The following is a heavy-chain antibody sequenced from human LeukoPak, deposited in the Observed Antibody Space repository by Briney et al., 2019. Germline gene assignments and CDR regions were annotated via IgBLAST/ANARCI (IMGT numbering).Heavy chain of an antibody. J-gene: IGHJ4*02. Sequence: GRSLRLSCAASGFTFNNCGMHWVRQAPGKGLEWVAVISYDGSNEYYADSVKGRFTISRDNAKNTLYLQMNSLRAEDTAVYYCARGGGGLGYWGQGTLVTVSS. CDR3: ARGGGGLGY. V-gene: IGHV3-30*03. D-gene: IGHD3-16*01. CDR2: ISYDGSNE. CDR1: GFTFNNCG.